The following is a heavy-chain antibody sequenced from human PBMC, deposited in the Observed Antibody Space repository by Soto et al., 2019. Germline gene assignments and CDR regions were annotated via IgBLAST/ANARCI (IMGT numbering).Heavy chain of an antibody. CDR1: GGSFSVYC. Sequence: SDTLSLSCAVYGGSFSVYCRRWIRQPPGKGLEWMGEINHSGSTNYNPSLQSRVTISVHTFKHQFSLKLSSVTAADTAVYYCARGRYLGYGGKPQYYYYYGMDVWGQGTTVTVSS. J-gene: IGHJ6*02. CDR3: ARGRYLGYGGKPQYYYYYGMDV. D-gene: IGHD4-17*01. CDR2: INHSGST. V-gene: IGHV4-34*01.